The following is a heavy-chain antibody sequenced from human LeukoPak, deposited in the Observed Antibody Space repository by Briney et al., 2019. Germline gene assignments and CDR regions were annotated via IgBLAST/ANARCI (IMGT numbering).Heavy chain of an antibody. Sequence: GGSLRLSCAASGFRFSDYWMMWVRQAPGKGLEWVANVDRDGVSKYYADSVKGRFTISRDNAKNSLSLQTNRLRVEDTALYYCARGKIDYWGQGILVTVSS. V-gene: IGHV3-7*01. CDR2: VDRDGVSK. CDR3: ARGKIDY. J-gene: IGHJ4*02. CDR1: GFRFSDYW.